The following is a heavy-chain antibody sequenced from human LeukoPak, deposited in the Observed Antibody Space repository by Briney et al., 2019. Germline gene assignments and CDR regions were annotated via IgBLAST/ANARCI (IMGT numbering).Heavy chain of an antibody. Sequence: ASVKVSCKVSGYSLTELSMHWVRQAPGKGLEWVGGFSPGDGETIYAQRFQGRVTMTEATSTDTAYMELRSLTYEDTAGYYCATRLGEVPSRDAFNIWGQGTMVTVSS. CDR2: FSPGDGET. D-gene: IGHD3-16*01. J-gene: IGHJ3*02. CDR1: GYSLTELS. CDR3: ATRLGEVPSRDAFNI. V-gene: IGHV1-24*01.